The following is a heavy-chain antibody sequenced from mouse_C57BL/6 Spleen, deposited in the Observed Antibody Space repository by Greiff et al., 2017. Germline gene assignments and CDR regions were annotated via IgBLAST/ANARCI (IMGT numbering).Heavy chain of an antibody. CDR2: IDPSDSYT. D-gene: IGHD2-4*01. CDR1: GYTFTSYW. CDR3: ARGLRRFFAY. V-gene: IGHV1-50*01. J-gene: IGHJ3*01. Sequence: QVQLQQPGAELVKPGASVKLSCKASGYTFTSYWMQWVKQRPGQGLEWIGEIDPSDSYTNYNQKFKGKATLTVDTSSSTAYMQLSSLTSEDSAVXYCARGLRRFFAYWGQGTLVTVAA.